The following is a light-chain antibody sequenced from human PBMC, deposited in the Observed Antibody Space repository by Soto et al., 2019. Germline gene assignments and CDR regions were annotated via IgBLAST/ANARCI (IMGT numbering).Light chain of an antibody. Sequence: QTVVTQEPSVSVSPGGTVTLTCGLSSGSVSTSYDPSGFQQTPGQAPRTLIYSTNTRSSGVPDRVSGSILGNKAALTITGAQADDESDYYCVLYMGSGIWVFGGGTKLTVL. CDR2: STN. CDR1: SGSVSTSYD. CDR3: VLYMGSGIWV. J-gene: IGLJ3*02. V-gene: IGLV8-61*01.